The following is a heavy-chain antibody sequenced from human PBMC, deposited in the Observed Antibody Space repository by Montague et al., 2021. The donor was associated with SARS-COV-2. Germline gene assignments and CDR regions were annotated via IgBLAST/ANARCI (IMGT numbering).Heavy chain of an antibody. CDR1: GGSITSSAYF. CDR2: IYYSGNT. Sequence: SETLSLTCTVSGGSITSSAYFWSWIRQSPGKGLEWIVSIYYSGNTYSNPSLKSRLTISMDTSKSQVYLKINSVTATDTAVYFCASLDSPAYGGGDCYLRDYGTDVWGQGTRVTVSS. CDR3: ASLDSPAYGGGDCYLRDYGTDV. V-gene: IGHV4-39*01. J-gene: IGHJ6*02. D-gene: IGHD2-21*02.